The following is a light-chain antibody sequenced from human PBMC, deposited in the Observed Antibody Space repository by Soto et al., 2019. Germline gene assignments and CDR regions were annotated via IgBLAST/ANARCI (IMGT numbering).Light chain of an antibody. V-gene: IGLV2-14*01. Sequence: QSVLTQPASVSGSPGQSITISCTGTSSDVGGYNYVSWYQEHPGKAPKLIIYEVSNRPSGVSNRFSGSKSGNTASLTVSGLQAEDEADYYCDSYTSSGTVVFGGGTKLTVL. CDR2: EVS. CDR1: SSDVGGYNY. J-gene: IGLJ2*01. CDR3: DSYTSSGTVV.